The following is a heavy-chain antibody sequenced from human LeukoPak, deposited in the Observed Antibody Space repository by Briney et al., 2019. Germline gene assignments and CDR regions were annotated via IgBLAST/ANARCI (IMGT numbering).Heavy chain of an antibody. CDR2: INHSGST. J-gene: IGHJ6*04. D-gene: IGHD3-3*01. CDR1: GGSFSGYY. V-gene: IGHV4-34*01. Sequence: SETLSLTCAVYGGSFSGYYWSWIRQPPGKGLEWIGEINHSGSTNYNPSLKSRVTISVDTSKNQFSLKLSSVTAADTAVYYRASRRIYDFWSGYYQGMDVWGKGTTVTVSS. CDR3: ASRRIYDFWSGYYQGMDV.